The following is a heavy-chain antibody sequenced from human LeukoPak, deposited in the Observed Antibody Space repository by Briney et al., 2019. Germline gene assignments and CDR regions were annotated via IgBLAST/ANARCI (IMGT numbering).Heavy chain of an antibody. D-gene: IGHD3-22*01. Sequence: PGGSLRLSCAASGFTFSSYSMNWVRQAPGKGLEWVSSISSSSSYIYYADSVKGRFTISRDNAKNSLYLQMNSLRAGDTAVYYCARENGEVVVITYFDYWGQGTLVTVSS. CDR2: ISSSSSYI. V-gene: IGHV3-21*01. J-gene: IGHJ4*02. CDR3: ARENGEVVVITYFDY. CDR1: GFTFSSYS.